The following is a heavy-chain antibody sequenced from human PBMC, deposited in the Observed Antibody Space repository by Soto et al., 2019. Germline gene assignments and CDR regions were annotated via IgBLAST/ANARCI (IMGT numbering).Heavy chain of an antibody. CDR2: IDPKSGDT. CDR1: EYSFTGHY. CDR3: ARDYDKSGYDYFDP. V-gene: IGHV1-2*02. J-gene: IGHJ5*02. Sequence: ASVKVSCKAYEYSFTGHYLHWVRQAPGQGLEWMGWIDPKSGDTKYAPKFRDRVTMTTDTSINTAYMDLSSLRSDDTAMYYCARDYDKSGYDYFDPWGQGNVVTVSS. D-gene: IGHD3-22*01.